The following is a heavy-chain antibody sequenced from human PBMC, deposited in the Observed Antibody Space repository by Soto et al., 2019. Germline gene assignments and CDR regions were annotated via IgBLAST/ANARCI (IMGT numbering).Heavy chain of an antibody. D-gene: IGHD2-2*01. J-gene: IGHJ4*02. Sequence: PGGSLRVSCAASGFTFSSYRVSWVRQAPGKGLKWVANIKQDGSEKYYVDSVKGGFTISRDNAKNSLYLQMNSLRAEDTAVYYCARDRPQFGVVPAAPFDYWGQGT. CDR3: ARDRPQFGVVPAAPFDY. CDR2: IKQDGSEK. V-gene: IGHV3-7*01. CDR1: GFTFSSYR.